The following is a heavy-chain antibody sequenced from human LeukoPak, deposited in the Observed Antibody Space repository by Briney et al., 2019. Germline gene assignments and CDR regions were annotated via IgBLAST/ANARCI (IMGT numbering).Heavy chain of an antibody. CDR2: INHSGST. Sequence: PSETLSLTCAVYGGSFSGYYWSWIRQPPGKGLEWIGEINHSGSTNYNPSLKSRVTISVDTSKNQFSLKLSSVTAADTAVYYCARGAVDTAMVHDYWGQGTLVTVSS. D-gene: IGHD5-18*01. V-gene: IGHV4-34*01. J-gene: IGHJ4*02. CDR1: GGSFSGYY. CDR3: ARGAVDTAMVHDY.